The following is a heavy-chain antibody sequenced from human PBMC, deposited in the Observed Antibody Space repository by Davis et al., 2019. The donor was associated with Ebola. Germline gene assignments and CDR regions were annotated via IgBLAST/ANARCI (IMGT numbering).Heavy chain of an antibody. CDR3: ARGRNWFDP. J-gene: IGHJ5*02. Sequence: GGSLRLSCAGSGFTFSSFAMSWVRQAPGKGLEWVSAISGSGGSTYYADSVKGRFTISRDNSKNTLYLQMNSLRDEDTAVYYCARGRNWFDPWGQGTLVTVSS. CDR1: GFTFSSFA. V-gene: IGHV3-23*01. CDR2: ISGSGGST.